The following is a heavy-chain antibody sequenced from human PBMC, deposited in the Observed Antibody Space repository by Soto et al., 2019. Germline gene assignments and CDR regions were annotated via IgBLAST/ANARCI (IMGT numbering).Heavy chain of an antibody. V-gene: IGHV3-23*01. CDR3: ASRARALYYYGMDV. J-gene: IGHJ6*02. CDR1: GFTFSSYD. Sequence: GGSLRLSCAASGFTFSSYDMTWVRQAPGKGLEWVSVISGSGDSTYYADSVKGRFTISRDNSKNTLYLQMNSLRAEDTAVYYCASRARALYYYGMDVWGQGTTVTVSS. CDR2: ISGSGDST.